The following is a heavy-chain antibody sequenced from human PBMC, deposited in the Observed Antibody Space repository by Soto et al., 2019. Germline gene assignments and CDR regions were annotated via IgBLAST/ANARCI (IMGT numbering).Heavy chain of an antibody. CDR1: GFNFNTYN. V-gene: IGHV3-21*01. Sequence: EVNLVESGGGLVKPGGSLKLSCDASGFNFNTYNMNWVRQAPGKGLEWVSYISSGGTHIYYADSVRGRFTISRDNAKSSLSLEMNSLRPDDAAVYYCARDVGADSGGREPYYYYFGMDVWGQGTTVTVSS. CDR2: ISSGGTHI. CDR3: ARDVGADSGGREPYYYYFGMDV. D-gene: IGHD3-22*01. J-gene: IGHJ6*02.